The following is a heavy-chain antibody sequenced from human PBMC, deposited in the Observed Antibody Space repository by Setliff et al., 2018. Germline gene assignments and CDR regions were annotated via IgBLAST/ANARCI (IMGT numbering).Heavy chain of an antibody. CDR1: GFKFDDHV. D-gene: IGHD1-26*01. CDR2: ITWNSDNT. CDR3: VKDMAGSYFDGRFDH. Sequence: GGSLRLSCVASGFKFDDHVMYWVRQVPGKGLEWVAGITWNSDNTGYADSVKGRFTISRDNAKNSLSLQMNSLRVEDTALYYCVKDMAGSYFDGRFDHWGLGTQVTVSS. J-gene: IGHJ4*01. V-gene: IGHV3-9*01.